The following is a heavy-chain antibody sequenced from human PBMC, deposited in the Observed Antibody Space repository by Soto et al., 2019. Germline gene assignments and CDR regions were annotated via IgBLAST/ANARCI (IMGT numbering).Heavy chain of an antibody. CDR1: GFTFTDYA. D-gene: IGHD6-13*01. V-gene: IGHV3-23*01. J-gene: IGHJ4*02. CDR3: ARGSSVYISSSYYFDY. Sequence: EVQLLESGGGLVQPGGSLRLSCAASGFTFTDYALSWGRQAPGKGLEWVATISGIGGSTYLADSVKGRLSISRDNPKNTVSLLMNSLRAEDTAVYFCARGSSVYISSSYYFDYCVRGTLVTVSS. CDR2: ISGIGGST.